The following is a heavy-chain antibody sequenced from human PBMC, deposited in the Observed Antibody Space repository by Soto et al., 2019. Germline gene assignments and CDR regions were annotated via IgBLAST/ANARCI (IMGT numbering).Heavy chain of an antibody. J-gene: IGHJ4*02. CDR1: GYDFTTYG. CDR3: ARGRYGDY. Sequence: QVHLVQSGAEVKKPGASVKVSCKGSGYDFTTYGITWVRQAPGQGLEWMAWISAHNGNTDYAQKLQGRVTVTRDTTTSTAYVELRSLRSDDTAVYYCARGRYGDYWGQGALFTVAS. V-gene: IGHV1-18*01. CDR2: ISAHNGNT. D-gene: IGHD1-1*01.